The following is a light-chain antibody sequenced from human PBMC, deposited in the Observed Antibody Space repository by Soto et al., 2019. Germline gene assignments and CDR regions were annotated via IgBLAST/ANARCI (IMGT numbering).Light chain of an antibody. V-gene: IGLV2-23*02. Sequence: QSALTQPASVSGSPGQSITISCTGTRRDVGSYNLVSWYQQHPGKAPKLMIYEVSKRPSGVSNRFSGSKSGNTASLTISGLQAEDEADYYCCSYAGSSTFTYVFGTGTKLTVL. CDR2: EVS. CDR3: CSYAGSSTFTYV. J-gene: IGLJ1*01. CDR1: RRDVGSYNL.